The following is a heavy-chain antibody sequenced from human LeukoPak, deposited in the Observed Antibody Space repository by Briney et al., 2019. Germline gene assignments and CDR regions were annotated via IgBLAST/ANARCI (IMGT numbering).Heavy chain of an antibody. J-gene: IGHJ4*02. Sequence: GGSLRLSCAASGFTFSTYWMHWVRQAPGKGLVWVSRINPDGTSTSNADSVKGRFTISRDNAKDTVFLQVNSLRAEDTAVYYCARATAVAFDYWGQGTLVTV. CDR2: INPDGTST. D-gene: IGHD6-19*01. V-gene: IGHV3-74*01. CDR3: ARATAVAFDY. CDR1: GFTFSTYW.